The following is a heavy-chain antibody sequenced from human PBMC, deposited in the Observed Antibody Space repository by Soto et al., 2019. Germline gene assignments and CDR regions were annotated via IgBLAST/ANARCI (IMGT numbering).Heavy chain of an antibody. CDR2: ISYDGSNK. V-gene: IGHV3-30*18. CDR1: GFTFSSYG. Sequence: QVQLVESGGGVVQPGRSLRLSCAASGFTFSSYGMHWVRQAPGKGLEWVAVISYDGSNKYYADSVKGRFTISRDNSKNTLYLQMNNLRAEDTAVYYCAKDPAYVWGSYRSYYYYGMDVWGQGTTVTVSS. D-gene: IGHD3-16*02. CDR3: AKDPAYVWGSYRSYYYYGMDV. J-gene: IGHJ6*02.